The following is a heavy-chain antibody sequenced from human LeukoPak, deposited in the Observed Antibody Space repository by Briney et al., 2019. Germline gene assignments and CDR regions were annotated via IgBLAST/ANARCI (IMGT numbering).Heavy chain of an antibody. J-gene: IGHJ4*02. Sequence: GGSLRLSCAASGFTFSSYALHWVRWGPNKGLEWWAIVSYAGSIKSYADSVKRRFTTYRDNSKNTLYLQMNSLRAEDTAVYYCARDHYSSRPYYFDYWGQGTLVTVSS. V-gene: IGHV3-30-3*01. CDR1: GFTFSSYA. CDR2: VSYAGSIK. CDR3: ARDHYSSRPYYFDY. D-gene: IGHD6-19*01.